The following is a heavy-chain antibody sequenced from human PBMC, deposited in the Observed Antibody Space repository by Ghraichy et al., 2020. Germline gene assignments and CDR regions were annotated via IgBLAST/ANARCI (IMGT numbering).Heavy chain of an antibody. V-gene: IGHV3-23*01. Sequence: GESLNISCVASGFTFSSFAMHWVRRAPGKGLEWVSTIGRSGAETNYAVSVKGRFTVSRDNSKNTLSLQMNNLRGEDTAIYYCAKTKDFYARSYYFDHWGQGTHVNVSS. CDR2: IGRSGAET. J-gene: IGHJ4*02. CDR1: GFTFSSFA. CDR3: AKTKDFYARSYYFDH. D-gene: IGHD2/OR15-2a*01.